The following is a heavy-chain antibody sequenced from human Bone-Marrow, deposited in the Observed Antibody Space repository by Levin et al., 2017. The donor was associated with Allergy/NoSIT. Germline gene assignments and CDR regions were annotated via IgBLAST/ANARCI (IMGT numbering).Heavy chain of an antibody. J-gene: IGHJ3*01. CDR2: ISTTSKTI. D-gene: IGHD3-16*02. CDR1: GLTFSRSS. CDR3: AKRYDDVWGNYRSNAFDL. Sequence: PGGSLRLSCTASGLTFSRSSMNWVRQAPGKGLEWLSYISTTSKTIHYADSVKGRFTVSRDNARDSLYLQMNSLRVEDTAVYYCAKRYDDVWGNYRSNAFDLWGQGTLVTVS. V-gene: IGHV3-48*04.